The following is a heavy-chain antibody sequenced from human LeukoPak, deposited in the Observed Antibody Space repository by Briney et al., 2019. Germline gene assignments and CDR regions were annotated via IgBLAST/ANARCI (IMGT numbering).Heavy chain of an antibody. CDR3: ATRTGITGTRGYYYGMDV. CDR2: ISGSGGST. D-gene: IGHD1-7*01. CDR1: GFTFSSYA. V-gene: IGHV3-23*01. Sequence: GSLRLSCAASGFTFSSYAMSWVRQAPGKGLEWVSAISGSGGSTYYADSVKGRFTISRDNSKNTLYLQMNSLRAEDTAVYYCATRTGITGTRGYYYGMDVWGQGTTVTVSS. J-gene: IGHJ6*02.